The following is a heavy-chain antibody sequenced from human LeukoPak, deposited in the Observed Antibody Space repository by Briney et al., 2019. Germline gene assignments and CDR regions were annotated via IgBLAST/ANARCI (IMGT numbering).Heavy chain of an antibody. CDR2: ISGSGGST. Sequence: GSLRLSCAASGFTFSSYAMSWVRQAPGKGLEWVSAISGSGGSTYYADSVKGRFTISRDNSKNTLYLQMNSLRAEDTAVYYCAKVWRDIVVVPAAIKGPYYYYYMDVWGKGTTVTVSS. CDR3: AKVWRDIVVVPAAIKGPYYYYYMDV. D-gene: IGHD2-2*02. V-gene: IGHV3-23*01. CDR1: GFTFSSYA. J-gene: IGHJ6*03.